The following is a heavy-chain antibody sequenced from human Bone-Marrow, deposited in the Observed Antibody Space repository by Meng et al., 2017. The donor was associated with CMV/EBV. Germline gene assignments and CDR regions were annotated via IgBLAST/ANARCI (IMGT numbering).Heavy chain of an antibody. D-gene: IGHD3-22*01. CDR2: INPSGGST. V-gene: IGHV1-46*01. CDR3: ARAMMSGYYPDFDY. Sequence: ASVKVSCKASGYTFTSYDINWVRQATGQGLEWMGIINPSGGSTSYAQKFQGRVTMTRDTSTSTVYMELSSLRSEDTAVYYCARAMMSGYYPDFDYWGQGTLVTVSS. CDR1: GYTFTSYD. J-gene: IGHJ4*02.